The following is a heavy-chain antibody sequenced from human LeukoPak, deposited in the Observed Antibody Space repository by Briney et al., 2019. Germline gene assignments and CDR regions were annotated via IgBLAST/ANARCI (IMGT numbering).Heavy chain of an antibody. D-gene: IGHD5-18*01. Sequence: PSETLSLTCTVSGGSISSSSYYWGWIRQPPGKGLEWIGSIYYSGSTYYNPSLKSRVTISVDTSKNQFSLKLSSVTAADTAVDYCARHTAMVPFDYWGQGTLVTVSS. J-gene: IGHJ4*02. CDR3: ARHTAMVPFDY. V-gene: IGHV4-39*01. CDR2: IYYSGST. CDR1: GGSISSSSYY.